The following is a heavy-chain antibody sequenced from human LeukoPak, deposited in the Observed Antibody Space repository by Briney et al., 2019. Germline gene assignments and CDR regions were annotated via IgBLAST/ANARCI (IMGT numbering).Heavy chain of an antibody. CDR2: ISWNSGSI. J-gene: IGHJ3*02. V-gene: IGHV3-9*03. D-gene: IGHD1-26*01. Sequence: PGGSLRLSCAASGFTFDDYAMHWVRQAPGKGLEWVSGISWNSGSIGYADSVKGRLTISRDNAKNSLYLQMNSLRAEDMALYYCAKGTSGSQTEAFDIWGQGTMVTVSS. CDR3: AKGTSGSQTEAFDI. CDR1: GFTFDDYA.